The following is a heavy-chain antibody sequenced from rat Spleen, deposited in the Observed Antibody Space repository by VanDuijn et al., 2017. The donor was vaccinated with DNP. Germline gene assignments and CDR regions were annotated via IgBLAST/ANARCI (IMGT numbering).Heavy chain of an antibody. J-gene: IGHJ2*01. D-gene: IGHD4-3*01. CDR2: ISYDGGST. CDR3: ARWNSSGYYFDS. Sequence: EVQLVESGGGLVQPGRSLKLSCAASGFTLSDYYMAWVRQAPTKGLEWVAYISYDGGSTYYGDSVKGRFTISRDYAKSTLYLQMNSLRSEDMATFYCARWNSSGYYFDSWGQGVMVTVSS. V-gene: IGHV5-22*01. CDR1: GFTLSDYY.